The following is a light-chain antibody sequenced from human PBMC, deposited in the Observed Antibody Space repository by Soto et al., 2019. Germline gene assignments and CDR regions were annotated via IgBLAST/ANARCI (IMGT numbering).Light chain of an antibody. Sequence: DIQMTQSPSSVSASVGDRVTFTCRASQDIGAWLAWYQQKPGEAPKLLIYRASNLQTGVPSRFSGSGSGTDFTLTISSLQPEDFGTYYCQQANTFPLTFGGGTKVDIK. CDR1: QDIGAW. CDR2: RAS. V-gene: IGKV1-12*01. J-gene: IGKJ4*01. CDR3: QQANTFPLT.